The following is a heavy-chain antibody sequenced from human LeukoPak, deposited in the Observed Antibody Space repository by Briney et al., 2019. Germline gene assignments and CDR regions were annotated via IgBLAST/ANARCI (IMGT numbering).Heavy chain of an antibody. CDR1: GFTFSNYA. CDR3: AELGITMIGGV. V-gene: IGHV3-23*01. Sequence: PGGPLRLSCEASGFTFSNYAMSWVRQAPGKGLEWVSSISGSGGSTYYADSVKGRFTISRDNAKNSLYLQMNSLRAEDTAVYYCAELGITMIGGVWGKGTTVTISS. D-gene: IGHD3-10*02. J-gene: IGHJ6*04. CDR2: ISGSGGST.